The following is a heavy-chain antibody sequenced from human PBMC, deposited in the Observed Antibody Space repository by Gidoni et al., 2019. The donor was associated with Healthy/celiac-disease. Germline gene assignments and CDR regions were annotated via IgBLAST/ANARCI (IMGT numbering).Heavy chain of an antibody. CDR1: GFTFSSYA. Sequence: QVQLVESGGGVVQPGRSLRLSCAASGFTFSSYAMHWVRQAPGKGLEWVAVISYDGSNKYYADSVKGRFTISRDNSKNTLYLQMNSLRAEDTAVYYCAREYCSSTSCYTNDYWGQGTLVTVSS. V-gene: IGHV3-30-3*01. D-gene: IGHD2-2*02. CDR3: AREYCSSTSCYTNDY. J-gene: IGHJ4*02. CDR2: ISYDGSNK.